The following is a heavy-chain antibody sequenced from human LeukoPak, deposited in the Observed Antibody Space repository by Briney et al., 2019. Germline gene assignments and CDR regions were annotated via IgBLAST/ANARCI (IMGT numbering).Heavy chain of an antibody. Sequence: GGSLRLSCAASGFTFSSYAMSWVRQAPGKGLEWVSSMSGSGTSTYYADSVKGRFTISRDKPKNTLYLQMNSLRAEDTAVYSCAKDYGGSSDAFDIWGQGTMVTVSS. CDR2: MSGSGTST. V-gene: IGHV3-23*01. CDR3: AKDYGGSSDAFDI. J-gene: IGHJ3*02. CDR1: GFTFSSYA. D-gene: IGHD4-23*01.